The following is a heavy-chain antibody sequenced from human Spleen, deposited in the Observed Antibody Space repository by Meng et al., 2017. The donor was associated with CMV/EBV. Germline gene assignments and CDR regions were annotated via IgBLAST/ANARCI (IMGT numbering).Heavy chain of an antibody. CDR1: GFAFNKYG. J-gene: IGHJ6*02. Sequence: GGSLRLSCAASGFAFNKYGMHWVRQAPGKGLEWVANIKQDGSEKYYVDSVKGRFTISRDNAKNSLYLQMNSLRAEDTAVYYCAREGFCSSTSCQTPGMDVWGQGTTVTVSS. D-gene: IGHD2-2*01. V-gene: IGHV3-7*03. CDR2: IKQDGSEK. CDR3: AREGFCSSTSCQTPGMDV.